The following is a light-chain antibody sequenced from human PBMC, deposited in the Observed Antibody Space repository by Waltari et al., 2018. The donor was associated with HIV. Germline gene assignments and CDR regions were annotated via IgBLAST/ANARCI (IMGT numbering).Light chain of an antibody. V-gene: IGLV2-8*01. Sequence: QSALTQPPSASRSPGQSVTISCSGTISDVVGYNYVSWYQQYTGKAPKLMIYDAPKRPSGVPDRFSGSKSDNTASLTVSGLQAEDEADYYCSAYAGSNNWVFGGGTKLTVL. J-gene: IGLJ3*02. CDR3: SAYAGSNNWV. CDR1: ISDVVGYNY. CDR2: DAP.